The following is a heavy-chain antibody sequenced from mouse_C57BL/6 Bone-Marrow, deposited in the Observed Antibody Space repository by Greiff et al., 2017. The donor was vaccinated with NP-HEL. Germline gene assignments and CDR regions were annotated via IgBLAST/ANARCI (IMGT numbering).Heavy chain of an antibody. V-gene: IGHV1-19*01. Sequence: EVKLQESGPVLVKPGASVKMSCKASGYTFTDYYMNWVKQSHGKSLEWIGVINPYNGGTSYNQKFKGKATLTVDTSSSTAYMELNSLTSEDSAVYYCAGYYCSSEAWFAYWGKGTLVTVSA. CDR2: INPYNGGT. CDR1: GYTFTDYY. CDR3: AGYYCSSEAWFAY. D-gene: IGHD1-1*01. J-gene: IGHJ3*01.